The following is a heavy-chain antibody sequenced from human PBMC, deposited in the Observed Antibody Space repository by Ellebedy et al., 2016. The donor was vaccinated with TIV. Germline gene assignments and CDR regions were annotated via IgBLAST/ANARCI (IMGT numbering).Heavy chain of an antibody. CDR1: GFTFSSYS. CDR2: ISSRSSYI. Sequence: GESLKISXAASGFTFSSYSMNWVRQAPGKGLEWVSSISSRSSYIYYADSVKGRFTISRDNAKNSLYLQMNSLRAEDTAVYYCARDAHCSGGNCYSGFMDVWGKGTTVTVSS. CDR3: ARDAHCSGGNCYSGFMDV. J-gene: IGHJ6*04. D-gene: IGHD2-15*01. V-gene: IGHV3-21*01.